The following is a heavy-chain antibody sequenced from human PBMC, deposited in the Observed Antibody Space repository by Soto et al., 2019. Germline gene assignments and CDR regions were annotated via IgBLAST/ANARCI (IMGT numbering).Heavy chain of an antibody. D-gene: IGHD3-22*01. CDR1: GYSISSGYY. CDR2: IYHGGST. CDR3: ARVGPWVPYYYDSSPYTFENWFDP. Sequence: SETLSLTCAVSGYSISSGYYWGWLRQPPGKGLEWFGSIYHGGSTYYNPSLNSRVTLSIDMTNNHVSLILNSVTAADTAVYYCARVGPWVPYYYDSSPYTFENWFDPWGQGTLVTVSS. V-gene: IGHV4-38-2*01. J-gene: IGHJ5*02.